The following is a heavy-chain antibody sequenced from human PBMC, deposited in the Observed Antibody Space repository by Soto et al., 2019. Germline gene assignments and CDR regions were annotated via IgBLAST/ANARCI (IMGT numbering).Heavy chain of an antibody. D-gene: IGHD6-19*01. V-gene: IGHV3-74*01. Sequence: PGGSLRLSCAASGFMFSSYWMHWVRQAPGKGLVWVSRINSDGSSTSYADSVKGRFTISRDNAKNTLYLQMNSLRAEDTAVYYCARDVEGWYTLDYWGQGTLVTVSS. J-gene: IGHJ4*02. CDR2: INSDGSST. CDR3: ARDVEGWYTLDY. CDR1: GFMFSSYW.